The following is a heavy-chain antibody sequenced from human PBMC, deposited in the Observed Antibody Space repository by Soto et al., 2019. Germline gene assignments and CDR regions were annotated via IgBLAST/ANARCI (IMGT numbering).Heavy chain of an antibody. J-gene: IGHJ3*02. D-gene: IGHD3-3*01. CDR2: IHSSSCYI. CDR1: GFSFSTYS. CDR3: ARGSQNFWMREDAFDI. Sequence: EVQLVESGGGQVKPGGSLRLSCAASGFSFSTYSMNWVRQAPGKGLEWVSSIHSSSCYIYYADSVKGRFTISRDNAKNSLFLQMSSLRAEDTAVYYCARGSQNFWMREDAFDIWGQGTMVSVSS. V-gene: IGHV3-21*01.